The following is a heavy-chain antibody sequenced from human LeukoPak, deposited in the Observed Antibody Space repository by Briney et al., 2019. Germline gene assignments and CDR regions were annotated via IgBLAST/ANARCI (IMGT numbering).Heavy chain of an antibody. J-gene: IGHJ4*02. CDR3: ARDRGYDFWSGLFDY. Sequence: SETLSLTCTVSGGSISSGSYYWSWIRQPAGKGLEWIWRIYTSGSTNYNPSLKSRVTISVDTSKNQFSLKLSSVTAADTAVYYCARDRGYDFWSGLFDYWGQGTLVTVSS. CDR1: GGSISSGSYY. CDR2: IYTSGST. D-gene: IGHD3-3*01. V-gene: IGHV4-61*02.